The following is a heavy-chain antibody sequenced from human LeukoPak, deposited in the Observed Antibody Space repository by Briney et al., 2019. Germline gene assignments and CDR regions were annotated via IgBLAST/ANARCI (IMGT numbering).Heavy chain of an antibody. V-gene: IGHV3-48*03. CDR3: ARDQGGYDPLDY. D-gene: IGHD5-12*01. CDR2: ISSSGSTI. J-gene: IGHJ4*02. Sequence: GGSLRLSCAASGFTFSSYEMNWVRQAPGKGLEWVSYISSSGSTIYYADSVKGRFTISRDNAKNSLYLQMNSLRAEDTAVYYCARDQGGYDPLDYWGQGTLVTVSS. CDR1: GFTFSSYE.